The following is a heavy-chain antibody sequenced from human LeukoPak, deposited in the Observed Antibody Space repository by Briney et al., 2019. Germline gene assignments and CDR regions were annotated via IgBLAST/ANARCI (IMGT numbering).Heavy chain of an antibody. J-gene: IGHJ4*02. D-gene: IGHD3-10*02. CDR2: IKQDGSEK. Sequence: GGSLRLSCAASEFTFSSYWMSWVRQAPGKGLEWVDNIKQDGSEKYYVDSVKGRFTISRDNAKNSLYLQMNSLRAEDTAVYYCARVSLFGGSYFDYWGQGTLVTVSS. CDR1: EFTFSSYW. V-gene: IGHV3-7*05. CDR3: ARVSLFGGSYFDY.